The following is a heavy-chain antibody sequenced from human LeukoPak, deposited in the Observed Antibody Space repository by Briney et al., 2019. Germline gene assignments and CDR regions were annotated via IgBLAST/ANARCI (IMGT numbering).Heavy chain of an antibody. D-gene: IGHD3-10*01. CDR3: ARSGTGDEQIGVDY. J-gene: IGHJ4*02. Sequence: ASVKVSCKASGYTFTNYDINWVRQANGQGLEWMGWMNPYSGNTGYAENFQGRVTITRDTSISTAYLELSSLRSEDTAMYYCARSGTGDEQIGVDYWGQGTLVTVSS. CDR2: MNPYSGNT. CDR1: GYTFTNYD. V-gene: IGHV1-8*03.